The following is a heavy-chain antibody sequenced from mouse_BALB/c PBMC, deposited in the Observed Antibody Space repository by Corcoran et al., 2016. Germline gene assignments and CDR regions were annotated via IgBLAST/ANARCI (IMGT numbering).Heavy chain of an antibody. CDR2: INPNNGGT. V-gene: IGHV1-18*01. Sequence: EVLLQQSGPELVKPGASVKIPCKASGYTFTDYNMDWVKQSHGKSLEWIGDINPNNGGTIYNQKFKGKATLTVDESSSTAYMELRSLTSEDTAVYYCARVNELGRVAYWGKGTLFTVSA. CDR3: ARVNELGRVAY. D-gene: IGHD4-1*01. J-gene: IGHJ3*01. CDR1: GYTFTDYN.